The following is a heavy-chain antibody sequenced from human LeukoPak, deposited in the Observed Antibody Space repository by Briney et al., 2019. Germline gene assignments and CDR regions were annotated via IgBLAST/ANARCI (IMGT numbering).Heavy chain of an antibody. V-gene: IGHV1-46*01. J-gene: IGHJ4*02. CDR2: IDPSGGST. CDR1: GYTFTSYY. D-gene: IGHD2-15*01. Sequence: GASAKVSCKASGYTFTSYYMLWVRQAPGQGLEWMGRIDPSGGSTSYAQKFQGRVTMTRDTSTSTVYMELSSLRSEDTAVYYCARNSGSGFDYWGQGTLVTVSS. CDR3: ARNSGSGFDY.